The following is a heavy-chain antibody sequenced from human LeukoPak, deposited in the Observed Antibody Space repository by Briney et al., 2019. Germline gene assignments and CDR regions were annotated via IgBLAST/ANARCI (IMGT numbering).Heavy chain of an antibody. Sequence: ASVKVSCKASGYTFTSYGISWVRQAPGQGLEWMGWISGYNGNTNYAQKLQGRVTMTTDTSTSTAYMELRSLRSDDTAVYYCARDRDWHHNSSGWRDWGQGTLVTVSS. CDR3: ARDRDWHHNSSGWRD. CDR1: GYTFTSYG. CDR2: ISGYNGNT. D-gene: IGHD6-19*01. V-gene: IGHV1-18*01. J-gene: IGHJ4*02.